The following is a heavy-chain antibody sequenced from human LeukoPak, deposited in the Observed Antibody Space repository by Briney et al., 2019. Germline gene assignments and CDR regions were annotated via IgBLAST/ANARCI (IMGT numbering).Heavy chain of an antibody. CDR3: AKGLEQWLAYYYYGMDV. CDR2: ISGSGGST. J-gene: IGHJ6*02. CDR1: GFTFSSYA. D-gene: IGHD6-19*01. Sequence: GGSLRLSCAASGFTFSSYAMSWVRQAPGKGLEWVSAISGSGGSTYYADPVKGRFTISRDNSKNTLYLQMNSLRAEDTAVYYCAKGLEQWLAYYYYGMDVWGQGTTVTVSS. V-gene: IGHV3-23*01.